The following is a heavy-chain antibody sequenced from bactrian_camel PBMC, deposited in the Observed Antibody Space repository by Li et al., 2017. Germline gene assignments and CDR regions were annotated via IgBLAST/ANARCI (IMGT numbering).Heavy chain of an antibody. J-gene: IGHJ4*01. V-gene: IGHV3S40*01. D-gene: IGHD2*01. Sequence: VQLVESGGGLVQPGGSLRLSCAASEFTFSSADMTWVRQGPGRGLEWVSAISNDGGWTAYVDSVKGRFTISRDDAKSTLYLQMNSLKSEDTAMYFCTTTLGHRGQGTQVTVS. CDR1: EFTFSSAD. CDR3: TTTLGH. CDR2: ISNDGGWT.